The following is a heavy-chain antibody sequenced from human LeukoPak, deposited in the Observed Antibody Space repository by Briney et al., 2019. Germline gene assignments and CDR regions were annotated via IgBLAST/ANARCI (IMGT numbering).Heavy chain of an antibody. D-gene: IGHD3-9*01. V-gene: IGHV3-23*01. Sequence: GGSLRLSCAASGFTFSSYAMSWARQAPGKGLEWVSAISGSGGSTYYADSVKGRFTISRDNSKNTLYLQMYSLRAEDTAVYYCAKSSFDILTGDYWGQGTLVTVSS. CDR3: AKSSFDILTGDY. CDR1: GFTFSSYA. CDR2: ISGSGGST. J-gene: IGHJ4*02.